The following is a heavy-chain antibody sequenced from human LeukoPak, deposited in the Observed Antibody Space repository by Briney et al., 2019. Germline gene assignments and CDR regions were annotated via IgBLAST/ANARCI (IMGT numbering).Heavy chain of an antibody. Sequence: PSETLSLTCTVSGGSISSCYWSWIRQPPGKGLEWIGYIYYSGSTNYNPSLKSRVTISVDTSKNQFSLKLSSVTAADTAVYYCASSDFWSGYRLDYWGQGTLVTVSS. CDR1: GGSISSCY. CDR2: IYYSGST. V-gene: IGHV4-59*01. J-gene: IGHJ4*02. D-gene: IGHD3-3*01. CDR3: ASSDFWSGYRLDY.